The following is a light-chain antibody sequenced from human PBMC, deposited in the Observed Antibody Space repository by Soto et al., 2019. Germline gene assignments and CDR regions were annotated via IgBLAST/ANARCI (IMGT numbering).Light chain of an antibody. Sequence: QSALTQPRSVSGSPGQSVTISCTGTSSDVGGYDFVSWYQQHPGKAPKVMIYDVSKRPSGVPDRFSGSKSGNTASLSISGLQAEDESDYYCCSYAGTYSVVFGGGPKLTVL. J-gene: IGLJ2*01. CDR3: CSYAGTYSVV. CDR2: DVS. V-gene: IGLV2-11*01. CDR1: SSDVGGYDF.